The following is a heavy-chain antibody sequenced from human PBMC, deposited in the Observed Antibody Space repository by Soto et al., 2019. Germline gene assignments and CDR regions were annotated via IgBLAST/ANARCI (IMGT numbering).Heavy chain of an antibody. V-gene: IGHV4-30-4*01. CDR1: GGSISSGDYY. Sequence: QVQLQESGPGLVKPSQTLSLTCTVSGGSISSGDYYWSWIRQPPGSGLEWIGYIYYSGSTYYNPSLKSRVTLSVDASKNQFSLKLSSVTAADTAVYYCASGPPSAANSDFDYWGQGTLVTVSS. CDR2: IYYSGST. CDR3: ASGPPSAANSDFDY. D-gene: IGHD3-10*01. J-gene: IGHJ4*02.